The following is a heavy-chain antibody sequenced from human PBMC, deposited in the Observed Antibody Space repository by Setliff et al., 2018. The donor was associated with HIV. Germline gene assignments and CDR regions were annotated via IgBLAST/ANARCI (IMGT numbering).Heavy chain of an antibody. CDR2: INHSGST. Sequence: PSETLSLTCSISGGSIISGGYYWSWIRQHPEKGLEWIGEINHSGSTNYNPSLKSRVTISVDTSKNQISLKLNSVTAADTAVYYCARDGGRTGYSSSSDQWGQGTLVTVSS. J-gene: IGHJ4*02. V-gene: IGHV4-30-4*01. CDR3: ARDGGRTGYSSSSDQ. CDR1: GGSIISGGYY. D-gene: IGHD6-13*01.